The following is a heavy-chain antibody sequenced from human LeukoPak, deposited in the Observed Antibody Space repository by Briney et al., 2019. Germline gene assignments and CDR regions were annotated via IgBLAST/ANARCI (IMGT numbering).Heavy chain of an antibody. V-gene: IGHV3-7*01. D-gene: IGHD4-17*01. Sequence: GGSLRLSCAASGFTFSSYWMSWVRQAPGKGLEWVASINRDGSEKYYVDSVKGRFTISRDNAKNSLYLQMNSLRAEDTAVYYCARGRTTVITQRYYYYYMDVWGKGTTVTVSS. CDR3: ARGRTTVITQRYYYYYMDV. CDR2: INRDGSEK. CDR1: GFTFSSYW. J-gene: IGHJ6*03.